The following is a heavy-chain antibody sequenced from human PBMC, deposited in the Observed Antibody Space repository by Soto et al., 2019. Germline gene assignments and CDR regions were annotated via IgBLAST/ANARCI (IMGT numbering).Heavy chain of an antibody. CDR1: GGSISSSSYY. D-gene: IGHD6-6*01. Sequence: QLQLQESGPGLVKPSETLSLTCTVSGGSISSSSYYWGWIRQPPGKGLEWIGSIYYSGSTYYNPSLKSRVTISVDTSKNQFSLKLSSVTAADTAVYYCARLRSSSSRTATIDYWGQGTLVTVSS. CDR3: ARLRSSSSRTATIDY. CDR2: IYYSGST. J-gene: IGHJ4*02. V-gene: IGHV4-39*01.